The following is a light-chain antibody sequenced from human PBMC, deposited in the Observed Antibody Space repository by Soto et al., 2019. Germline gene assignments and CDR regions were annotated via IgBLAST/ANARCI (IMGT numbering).Light chain of an antibody. Sequence: SYELTQPPSVSVAPGQTAWITYGGNNIGSKSVHWYQQKPGQAPVLVVYDDSDRPSGIPERFSGSNSGNTATLTISRVEARYEADYYCQVWDSSSDHHVVFGGGTKLTVL. CDR2: DDS. V-gene: IGLV3-21*02. CDR1: NIGSKS. J-gene: IGLJ2*01. CDR3: QVWDSSSDHHVV.